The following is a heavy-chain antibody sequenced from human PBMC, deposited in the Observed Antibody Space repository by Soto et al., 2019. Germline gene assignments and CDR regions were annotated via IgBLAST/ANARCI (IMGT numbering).Heavy chain of an antibody. CDR2: IYSGGST. D-gene: IGHD3-9*01. CDR1: GFTVSSNY. V-gene: IGHV3-66*01. CDR3: ARDRKQTYYDILTGYYTDY. J-gene: IGHJ4*02. Sequence: PGGSLRLSCAASGFTVSSNYMSWVRQAPGKGLEWVSVIYSGGSTYYADSVKGRFTISRDNSKNTLYLQMNSLRAEDTAVYYCARDRKQTYYDILTGYYTDYWGQGTLVTVSS.